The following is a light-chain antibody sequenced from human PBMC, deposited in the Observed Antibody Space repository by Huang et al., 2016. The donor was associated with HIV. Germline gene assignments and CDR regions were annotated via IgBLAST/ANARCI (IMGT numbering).Light chain of an antibody. CDR2: DAS. CDR3: QQYASFPIT. CDR1: QDITNY. V-gene: IGKV1-33*01. Sequence: DIQMTQSPSSLSSSVGDRVTITCQASQDITNYLNWYQHKPGNAPKLLIYDASNLETGVPSRFSGSGSGTDFTFTINSLQPEDIATYYCQQYASFPITFGQGTRLEI. J-gene: IGKJ5*01.